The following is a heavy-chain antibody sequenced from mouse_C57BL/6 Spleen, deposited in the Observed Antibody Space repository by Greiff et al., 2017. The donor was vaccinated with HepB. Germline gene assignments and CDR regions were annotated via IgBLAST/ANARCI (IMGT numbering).Heavy chain of an antibody. Sequence: VQLQQSGPGLVQPSQSLSITCTVSGFSLTSYGVHWVRQSPGKGLEWLGVIWRGGSTDYNAAFMSRLSITKDNSKSQVFFKMNSLQADDTAIYYCAKEDYYGSSFYAMDYWGQGTSVTVSS. V-gene: IGHV2-5*01. CDR1: GFSLTSYG. CDR3: AKEDYYGSSFYAMDY. CDR2: IWRGGST. J-gene: IGHJ4*01. D-gene: IGHD1-1*01.